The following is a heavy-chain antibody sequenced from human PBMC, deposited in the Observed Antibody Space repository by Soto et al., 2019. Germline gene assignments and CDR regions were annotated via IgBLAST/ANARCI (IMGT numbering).Heavy chain of an antibody. CDR1: GFTFSDYA. CDR3: AKDRDSSGYYYRNY. Sequence: PGGSLRLSYAASGFTFSDYAMSWVRQAPGKGPEWVSTILGSGANTYYPDSLKGRFTLSRDNSRNTLDLQLNSLRAEDTAVYYCAKDRDSSGYYYRNYWGQGTLVTVSS. D-gene: IGHD3-22*01. J-gene: IGHJ4*02. CDR2: ILGSGANT. V-gene: IGHV3-23*01.